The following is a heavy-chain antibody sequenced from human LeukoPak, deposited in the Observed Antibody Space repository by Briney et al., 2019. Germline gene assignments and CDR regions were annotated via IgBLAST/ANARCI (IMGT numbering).Heavy chain of an antibody. CDR3: TRPSDYEGTDAFDI. CDR1: GFTFSGSS. D-gene: IGHD3-22*01. V-gene: IGHV3-73*01. Sequence: GGSLRLSCAASGFTFSGSSMHWVRQASGKGLEWVGRIRSKANSYATTDAASVKGRFNISRDNSKNTAYLQLNSLKTEDAAVYYCTRPSDYEGTDAFDIWGQGTMVAVSS. J-gene: IGHJ3*02. CDR2: IRSKANSYAT.